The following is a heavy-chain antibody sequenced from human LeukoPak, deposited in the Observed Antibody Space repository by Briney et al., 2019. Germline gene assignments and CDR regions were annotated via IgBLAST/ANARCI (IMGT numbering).Heavy chain of an antibody. CDR1: GFTFSSAW. J-gene: IGHJ6*02. CDR3: TTRVWYYGSGRNYGMDV. D-gene: IGHD3-10*01. V-gene: IGHV3-15*01. Sequence: PGGSLRLSCAASGFTFSSAWMSWVRQAPGKGLEWVGRIKSKTDGGTTDYAAPVKGRFTISRDDSKNTLYLQMNSLKTEDTAVYYCTTRVWYYGSGRNYGMDVWGQGTTVTVSS. CDR2: IKSKTDGGTT.